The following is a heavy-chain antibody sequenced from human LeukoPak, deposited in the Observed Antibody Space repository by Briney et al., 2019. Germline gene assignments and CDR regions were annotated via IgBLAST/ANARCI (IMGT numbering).Heavy chain of an antibody. Sequence: PGGSLRLSCAASGFTFSSYAMSWVRQAPGKGLEWVSGINGNGDITYYADSVKGRFTMSRDNSKNTLYVQMNSLRAEDTAVYHCAKDQHGWIFGAGVDWGQGTLVTVSS. J-gene: IGHJ4*02. CDR2: INGNGDIT. V-gene: IGHV3-23*01. CDR3: AKDQHGWIFGAGVD. D-gene: IGHD3-3*01. CDR1: GFTFSSYA.